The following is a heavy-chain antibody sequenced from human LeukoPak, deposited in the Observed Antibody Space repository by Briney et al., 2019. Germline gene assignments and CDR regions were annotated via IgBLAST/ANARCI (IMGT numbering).Heavy chain of an antibody. V-gene: IGHV1-69*05. J-gene: IGHJ6*03. CDR2: IIPIFGTA. CDR1: GGTFSSYA. D-gene: IGHD2-2*01. CDR3: ARVMPSVTPGSNYYYYYMDV. Sequence: SVKASCKASGGTFSSYAISWVRQAPGQGLEWMGGIIPIFGTANYAQKFQGRVTITTDESTSTAYMELSSLRSEDTAVYYCARVMPSVTPGSNYYYYYMDVWGKGTTVTVSS.